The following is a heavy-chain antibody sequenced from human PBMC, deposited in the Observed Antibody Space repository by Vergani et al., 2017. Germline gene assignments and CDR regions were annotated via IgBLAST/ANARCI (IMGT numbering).Heavy chain of an antibody. CDR2: MNPNSGNT. Sequence: QVQLVQSGAEVKKPGASVKVSCKASGYTFTSCDINWVRQATGQGLEWMGWMNPNSGNTGYAQKFQGRVTMTRNTSISTAYMELSSLRSEDTAVYYCARGPSSSWYYYYYYYMDVWGKGTTVTVSS. D-gene: IGHD6-13*01. V-gene: IGHV1-8*01. CDR3: ARGPSSSWYYYYYYYMDV. CDR1: GYTFTSCD. J-gene: IGHJ6*03.